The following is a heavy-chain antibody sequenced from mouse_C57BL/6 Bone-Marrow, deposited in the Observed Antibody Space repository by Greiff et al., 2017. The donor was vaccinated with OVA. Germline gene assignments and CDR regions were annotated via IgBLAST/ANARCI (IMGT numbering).Heavy chain of an antibody. CDR2: IYPRVGST. CDR3: ARWGSSGTGDY. J-gene: IGHJ2*01. CDR1: GYTFTSYD. Sequence: QLQQSGPELVKPGASVKLSCKASGYTFTSYDINWVKQRPGQGLEWIGWIYPRVGSTKYNEKFKGKATLTVDTSSSTAYMELHSLTSEDSAVYFCARWGSSGTGDYWGQGTTLTVSS. D-gene: IGHD3-2*02. V-gene: IGHV1-85*01.